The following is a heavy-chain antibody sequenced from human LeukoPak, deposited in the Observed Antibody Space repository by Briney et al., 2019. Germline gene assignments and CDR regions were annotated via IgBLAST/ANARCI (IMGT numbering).Heavy chain of an antibody. V-gene: IGHV3-33*01. D-gene: IGHD3-10*01. J-gene: IGHJ4*02. CDR2: IWFDGSDK. Sequence: PGGSLRLSCAASGFTFSSYGMHWVRQAPGTGLEWVAVIWFDGSDKYYVDSVKGRFTISRDNSKNTLYLQMDSLRAEDTAVYYCARDGFDGSGSYDYWGQGTLVTVPS. CDR3: ARDGFDGSGSYDY. CDR1: GFTFSSYG.